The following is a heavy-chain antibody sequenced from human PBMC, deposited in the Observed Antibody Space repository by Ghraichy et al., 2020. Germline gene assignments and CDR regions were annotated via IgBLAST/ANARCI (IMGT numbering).Heavy chain of an antibody. V-gene: IGHV3-23*01. J-gene: IGHJ4*02. Sequence: GESLNISCAASGFTFSNYAMSWVRQAPGKGLEWVSAISGSGDSTYYADSVKGRFTISRDNSKNTLYLQMNSLRAEDTAVYYCAKWGSRYDILTGYYSRTGDGRYFDYWGQGTLVTVSS. CDR3: AKWGSRYDILTGYYSRTGDGRYFDY. CDR2: ISGSGDST. CDR1: GFTFSNYA. D-gene: IGHD3-9*01.